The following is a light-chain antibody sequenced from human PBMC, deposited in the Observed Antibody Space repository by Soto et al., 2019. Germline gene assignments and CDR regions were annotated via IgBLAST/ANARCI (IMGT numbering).Light chain of an antibody. J-gene: IGLJ1*01. CDR1: SSNIGGNS. CDR2: DDD. V-gene: IGLV1-51*01. Sequence: QSVLTQPPSVSAAPGQKVTISCSGSSSNIGGNSVSWYQQLPGTAPKLLICDDDKRPSGIPDRFSGSKSGTSATLGITGFRTGDEADYYCGSWDSSLSAYVFGTGTKVTVL. CDR3: GSWDSSLSAYV.